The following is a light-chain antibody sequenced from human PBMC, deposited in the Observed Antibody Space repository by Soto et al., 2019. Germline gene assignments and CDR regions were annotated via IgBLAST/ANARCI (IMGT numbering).Light chain of an antibody. J-gene: IGKJ1*01. CDR1: QSVSSY. Sequence: EIVFTQSPATLSLSPGERATLSCRASQSVSSYLAWYQQKPGQAPRLLIYDASNRATGIPARFSGSGSGTVFTLTISSLEPEDFAVYFCQKGSTSPWTYA. CDR3: QKGSTSPWT. V-gene: IGKV3-11*01. CDR2: DAS.